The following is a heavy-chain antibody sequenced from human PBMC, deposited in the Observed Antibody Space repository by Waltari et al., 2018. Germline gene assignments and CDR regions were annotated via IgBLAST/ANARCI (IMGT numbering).Heavy chain of an antibody. J-gene: IGHJ4*02. D-gene: IGHD2-15*01. CDR2: ISWDGGST. V-gene: IGHV3-43D*03. CDR3: AKVTGGGSSYYFDY. Sequence: EVQLVESGGVVVQPGGSLRLSCAASGFTFDDYAMHWVRQAPGKGLEWVARISWDGGSTYYADSVKGRFTISRDNGKNSLYLQMNSLRAEDTALYYCAKVTGGGSSYYFDYWGQGTLVTVSS. CDR1: GFTFDDYA.